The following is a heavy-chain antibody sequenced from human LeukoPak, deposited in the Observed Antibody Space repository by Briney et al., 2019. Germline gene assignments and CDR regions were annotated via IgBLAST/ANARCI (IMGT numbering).Heavy chain of an antibody. V-gene: IGHV1-2*02. D-gene: IGHD2-2*01. J-gene: IGHJ4*02. CDR3: ARDLGVVVVVPAAPGY. CDR2: INPNSGGT. CDR1: GYTFTGYY. Sequence: ASVKVSCKASGYTFTGYYMHWVRQAPGQGLEWMGWINPNSGGTNYAQKFQGRVTMTRDTSISTAYMELSRLRSDDTAVYYCARDLGVVVVVPAAPGYWGQGTLVTVSS.